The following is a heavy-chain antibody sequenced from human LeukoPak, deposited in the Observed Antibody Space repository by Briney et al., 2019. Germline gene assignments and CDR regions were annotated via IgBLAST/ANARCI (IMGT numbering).Heavy chain of an antibody. D-gene: IGHD1-26*01. J-gene: IGHJ4*02. CDR2: ISGSGGST. V-gene: IGHV3-23*01. CDR3: AKGHGGTYYYFDF. CDR1: GFTFSSYG. Sequence: GALRLSCAASGFTFSSYGMSWVRQAPGKGLEWVSAISGSGGSTYYTDSVKGRFTISRDNSKNTLYLQMNSLRAEDTAVYYCAKGHGGTYYYFDFWGQGTLVTVSS.